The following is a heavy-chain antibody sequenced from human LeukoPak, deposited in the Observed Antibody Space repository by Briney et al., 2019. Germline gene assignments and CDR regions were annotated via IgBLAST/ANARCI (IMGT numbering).Heavy chain of an antibody. CDR3: ARDQEGFDY. V-gene: IGHV1-46*01. Sequence: ASVKVSCTASGYTFTSNYIHWVRQAPGQGLEWMGMIYPRDGSTSYAQKFQGRVTVTRDTSTSTVHMELSGLRSEDTAVYYCARDQEGFDYWGQGTLVTVST. CDR2: IYPRDGST. J-gene: IGHJ4*02. CDR1: GYTFTSNY.